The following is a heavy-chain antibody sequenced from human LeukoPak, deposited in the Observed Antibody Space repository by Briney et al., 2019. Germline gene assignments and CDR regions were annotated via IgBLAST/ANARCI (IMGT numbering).Heavy chain of an antibody. Sequence: SETLSLTCAVYGGTFSGYYWSWIPQPPGKGLEWIGEINHSGSTNYNPSLKSRVTISVDTSKNQFSLKLSSVTAADTAVYYCARRRSYGSGSLFDYWGQGTLVTVSS. CDR2: INHSGST. CDR1: GGTFSGYY. J-gene: IGHJ4*02. D-gene: IGHD3-10*01. V-gene: IGHV4-34*01. CDR3: ARRRSYGSGSLFDY.